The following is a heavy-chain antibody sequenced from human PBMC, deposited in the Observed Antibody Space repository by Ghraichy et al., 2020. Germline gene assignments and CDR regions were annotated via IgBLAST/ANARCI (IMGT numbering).Heavy chain of an antibody. D-gene: IGHD3-3*01. CDR1: GGSLSGYY. V-gene: IGHV4-34*01. CDR3: ARGRGFWSGYFHFDY. J-gene: IGHJ4*02. CDR2: INHSGST. Sequence: ESLNISCAVYGGSLSGYYWSWIRQPPGKGLEWIGEINHSGSTNYNPSLKSRVTISVDTSKNQFSLKLSSVTAADTAVYYCARGRGFWSGYFHFDYWGQGTLVTVSS.